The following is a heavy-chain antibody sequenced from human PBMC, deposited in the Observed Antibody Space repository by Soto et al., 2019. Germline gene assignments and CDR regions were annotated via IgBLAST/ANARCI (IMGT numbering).Heavy chain of an antibody. CDR1: GFTFSSYW. Sequence: EVQLVESGGGLVQPGGSLRLSCAASGFTFSSYWMHWVRQAPGKGLVWVSRINSDGSSTSYADSVKGRFTISRDNAKNTLYLQVNSLRAEDTAVYYCAREVGATTDYFDYWGQGTLVTVSS. CDR3: AREVGATTDYFDY. CDR2: INSDGSST. J-gene: IGHJ4*02. D-gene: IGHD1-26*01. V-gene: IGHV3-74*01.